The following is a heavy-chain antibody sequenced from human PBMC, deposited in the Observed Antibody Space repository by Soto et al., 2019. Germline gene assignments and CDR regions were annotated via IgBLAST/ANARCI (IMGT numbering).Heavy chain of an antibody. CDR2: IYSFGGT. CDR1: GFTVSSNY. CDR3: ATARNSDGYYYGMDV. Sequence: VGSLRLSCAASGFTVSSNYMSWVRQAPGKGLEWVSIIYSFGGTYYADFVKGRFTISRDNSKNTLYLQMNNLRAEDSAVYYCATARNSDGYYYGMDVWGQGTTVTVSS. V-gene: IGHV3-53*01. D-gene: IGHD6-13*01. J-gene: IGHJ6*02.